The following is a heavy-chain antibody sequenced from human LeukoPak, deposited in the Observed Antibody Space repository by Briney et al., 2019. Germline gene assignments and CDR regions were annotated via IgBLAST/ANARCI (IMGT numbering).Heavy chain of an antibody. J-gene: IGHJ4*02. D-gene: IGHD3-9*01. CDR1: GGSISSSSYY. CDR3: ARDHYDILTGSGAYFDY. V-gene: IGHV4-39*07. Sequence: SETLSLTCTVSGGSISSSSYYWGWIRQPPGKGLEWIGSIYYSGSTYYNPSLKSRVTISVDTSKNQFSLKLSSVTAADTAVYYCARDHYDILTGSGAYFDYWGQGILVTVSS. CDR2: IYYSGST.